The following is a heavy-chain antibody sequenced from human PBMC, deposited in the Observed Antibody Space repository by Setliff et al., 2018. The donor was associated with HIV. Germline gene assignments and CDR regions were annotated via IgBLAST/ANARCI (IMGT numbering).Heavy chain of an antibody. CDR2: IIPKSGET. CDR3: ARVVDRDYDFWSAYEY. D-gene: IGHD3-3*01. V-gene: IGHV1-2*02. CDR1: GYTFTAHH. Sequence: ASVKVSCKSSGYTFTAHHIHWVRQAPGQGPEWMGWIIPKSGETSYAEKFRGRVTMTRETSLSTAYMELSWLTSDDTAVYYCARVVDRDYDFWSAYEYWGQGTMVTVS. J-gene: IGHJ4*02.